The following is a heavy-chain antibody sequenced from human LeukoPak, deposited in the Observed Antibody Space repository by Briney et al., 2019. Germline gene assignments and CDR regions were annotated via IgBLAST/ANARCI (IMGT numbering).Heavy chain of an antibody. CDR1: GFTFSNAW. CDR2: IKAKPHGGTT. J-gene: IGHJ4*02. CDR3: TTDGVGIEGATFDY. D-gene: IGHD1-26*01. Sequence: GGSLRLSCAASGFTFSNAWMAWVRQAPGKGLEWVGRIKAKPHGGTTDYAAPVKGRFTISRDDSKNTLYLQMNSLKTEDTAVYYCTTDGVGIEGATFDYWGQGILVTVSS. V-gene: IGHV3-15*01.